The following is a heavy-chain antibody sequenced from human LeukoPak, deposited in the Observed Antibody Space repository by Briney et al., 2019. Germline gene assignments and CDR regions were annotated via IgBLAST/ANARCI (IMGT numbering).Heavy chain of an antibody. Sequence: GGSLRLSCAASGFTFSSYAMSWVRQAPGKGLEWVSAISGSGGSTYYADSVKGRFTISRDNSKNTLYLQMNSLRAEDTAVYYCAKAPHSSGYYSHFQHWGQGTLVTVSS. J-gene: IGHJ1*01. CDR2: ISGSGGST. V-gene: IGHV3-23*01. CDR1: GFTFSSYA. CDR3: AKAPHSSGYYSHFQH. D-gene: IGHD3-22*01.